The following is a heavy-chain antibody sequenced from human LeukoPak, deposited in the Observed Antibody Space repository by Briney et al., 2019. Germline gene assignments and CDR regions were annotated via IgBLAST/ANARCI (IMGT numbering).Heavy chain of an antibody. J-gene: IGHJ3*02. V-gene: IGHV1-46*01. CDR3: ARGLYRSAFDI. CDR1: GYTFTGYY. D-gene: IGHD1-26*01. CDR2: INPSGGST. Sequence: GASVKVSCKASGYTFTGYYVHWVRQAPGQGLEWMGIINPSGGSTSYAQKFQGRVTMTRDTSTSTFYMEVRSLRSEDTAVYYCARGLYRSAFDIWGQGTMVTVSS.